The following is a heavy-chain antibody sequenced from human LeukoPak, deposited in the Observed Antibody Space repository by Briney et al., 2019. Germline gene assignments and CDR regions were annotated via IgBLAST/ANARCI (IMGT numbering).Heavy chain of an antibody. J-gene: IGHJ4*02. Sequence: GASVKVSCKASGGTFSSYAISWVRQAPGQGLEWMGGIIPIFGTANYAQKFQGRVTITADESTGTAYMELSSLRSEDTAVYYCARDSASDDFWSGYYDYWGQGTLVTVSS. CDR3: ARDSASDDFWSGYYDY. CDR1: GGTFSSYA. D-gene: IGHD3-3*01. CDR2: IIPIFGTA. V-gene: IGHV1-69*13.